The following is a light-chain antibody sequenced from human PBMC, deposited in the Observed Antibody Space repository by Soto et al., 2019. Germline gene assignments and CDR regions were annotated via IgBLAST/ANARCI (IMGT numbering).Light chain of an antibody. CDR3: QQYNKWTRT. CDR1: QSVSSN. J-gene: IGKJ1*01. Sequence: EIVMTQSPATLSVSPGERATLSCRASQSVSSNLAWYQQKPGQAPRLLIYGASTRATGIPARFSGSGCGKEFTLTISSLQSEDCAVYYCQQYNKWTRTFGQGTKVEIK. CDR2: GAS. V-gene: IGKV3-15*01.